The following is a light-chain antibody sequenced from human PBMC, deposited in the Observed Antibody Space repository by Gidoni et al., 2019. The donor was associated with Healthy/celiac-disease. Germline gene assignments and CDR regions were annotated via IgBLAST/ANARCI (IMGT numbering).Light chain of an antibody. J-gene: IGKJ1*01. V-gene: IGKV3-20*01. CDR3: QQYALEWT. Sequence: EIVLTQSPGTLSLSPGERATLSCRASQSVSSSYLAWYQQKPGQAPRLLIYGASSRATGIPDRFSGSGSGTDFTLTISRLEPEDFAVYYCQQYALEWTFGQGTKVEIK. CDR1: QSVSSSY. CDR2: GAS.